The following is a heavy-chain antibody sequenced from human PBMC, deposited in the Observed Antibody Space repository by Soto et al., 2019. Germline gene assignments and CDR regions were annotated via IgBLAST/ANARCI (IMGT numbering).Heavy chain of an antibody. V-gene: IGHV3-53*04. CDR3: ARDSRKYCSSTSCSRYYYYYYMDV. D-gene: IGHD2-2*01. CDR2: IYSGGST. Sequence: GGSLRLSCAASGFTVSSNYMSWVRQAPGKGLEWVSVIYSGGSTYYADSVKGRFTISRHNSKNTLYLQMNSLRAEETAVYYCARDSRKYCSSTSCSRYYYYYYMDVWGKGTTVTVSS. J-gene: IGHJ6*03. CDR1: GFTVSSNY.